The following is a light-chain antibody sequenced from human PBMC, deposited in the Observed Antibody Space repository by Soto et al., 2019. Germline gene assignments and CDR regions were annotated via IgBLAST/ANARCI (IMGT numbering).Light chain of an antibody. Sequence: QSALTQPASVSGSPGQSITISCTGTSSDVGAYNYVSWYQQQSGKAPKLMIHEVSNRPSGVSNRFSGSKSGNTASLTISGLQAEDEADYYCSSYKTSRAYVSGIGTKVTVL. V-gene: IGLV2-14*01. CDR1: SSDVGAYNY. J-gene: IGLJ1*01. CDR2: EVS. CDR3: SSYKTSRAYV.